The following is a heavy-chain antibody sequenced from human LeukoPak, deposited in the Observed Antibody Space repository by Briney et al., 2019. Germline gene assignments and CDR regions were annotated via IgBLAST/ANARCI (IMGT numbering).Heavy chain of an antibody. Sequence: ASVKVSCKASGGTFSSYAISWVRQAPGQGLEWMGGIIPIFGTANYAQKFQGRVTITADESTSTAYMELSRLRSDDTAVYYCARAGVWDYSDTSGYHNAAFDIWGQGTMVTVSS. D-gene: IGHD3-22*01. J-gene: IGHJ3*02. CDR3: ARAGVWDYSDTSGYHNAAFDI. V-gene: IGHV1-69*13. CDR2: IIPIFGTA. CDR1: GGTFSSYA.